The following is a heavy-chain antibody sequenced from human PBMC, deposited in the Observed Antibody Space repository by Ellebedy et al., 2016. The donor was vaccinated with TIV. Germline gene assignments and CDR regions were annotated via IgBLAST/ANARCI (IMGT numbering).Heavy chain of an antibody. CDR3: ARDPEAARPGSY. D-gene: IGHD6-6*01. CDR2: FDPEDGET. CDR1: GYTLTELS. J-gene: IGHJ4*02. Sequence: ASVKVSXXVSGYTLTELSMHWVRQAPGKGLEWMGGFDPEDGETIYAQKFQGRVTMTEDTSTDTAYMELSSLRSEDTAVYYCARDPEAARPGSYWGQGTLVTVSS. V-gene: IGHV1-24*01.